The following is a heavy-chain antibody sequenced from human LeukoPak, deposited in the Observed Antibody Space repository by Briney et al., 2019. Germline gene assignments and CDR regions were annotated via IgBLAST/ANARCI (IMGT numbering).Heavy chain of an antibody. Sequence: PGGSLRLSCAASGFTFSSYSMNWVRQAPGKGLEWVSSITGGSSYIYYADSVKGRFTISRDNAKNSLYLQMNSLRAEDTAVYYCAILSAQVLLWFGHWGQGTLVTVSS. CDR2: ITGGSSYI. J-gene: IGHJ4*02. V-gene: IGHV3-21*01. CDR1: GFTFSSYS. D-gene: IGHD3-10*01. CDR3: AILSAQVLLWFGH.